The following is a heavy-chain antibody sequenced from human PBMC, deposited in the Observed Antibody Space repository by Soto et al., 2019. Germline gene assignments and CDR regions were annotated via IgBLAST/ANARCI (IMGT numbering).Heavy chain of an antibody. J-gene: IGHJ4*02. CDR2: INPSGGST. D-gene: IGHD3-9*01. CDR1: GGSFSSYA. CDR3: AREYYDILSGYYTLQYYVDL. Sequence: GASVKLSCKASGGSFSSYAISWVRQAPGQGLEWMGIINPSGGSTSYAQKFQGRVTMTRDTSTSAVYMELSSLRSEDTAVYYCAREYYDILSGYYTLQYYVDLWRQGILVTVSS. V-gene: IGHV1-46*01.